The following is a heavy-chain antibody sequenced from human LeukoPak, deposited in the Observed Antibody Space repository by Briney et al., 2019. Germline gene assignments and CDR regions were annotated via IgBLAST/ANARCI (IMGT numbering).Heavy chain of an antibody. J-gene: IGHJ4*02. D-gene: IGHD6-13*01. Sequence: PGGSLRLSCAASGFTFSSYWMSWVRQAPGKGLEWVANIKQDGSEKYYVDSVKGRFTISRDNAKNSLYLQMNSLRAEDTAVYYCARDSYSSSWYLGEQGGDWGQGTLVTVPS. CDR1: GFTFSSYW. V-gene: IGHV3-7*01. CDR3: ARDSYSSSWYLGEQGGD. CDR2: IKQDGSEK.